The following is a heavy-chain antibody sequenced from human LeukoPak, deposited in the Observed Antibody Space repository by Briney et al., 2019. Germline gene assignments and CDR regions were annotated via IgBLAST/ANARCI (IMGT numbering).Heavy chain of an antibody. CDR3: AKLDARHPADAFDI. Sequence: GRSLRLSCAASGFTFSIYGMYWVRQAPGKGLEWVALIRYDGSNKYYADSVKGRFTISRDNSKNTLYLQMNSLRAEDTAVYYCAKLDARHPADAFDIWGQGTMVTVSS. V-gene: IGHV3-30*02. CDR2: IRYDGSNK. CDR1: GFTFSIYG. J-gene: IGHJ3*02. D-gene: IGHD2-2*01.